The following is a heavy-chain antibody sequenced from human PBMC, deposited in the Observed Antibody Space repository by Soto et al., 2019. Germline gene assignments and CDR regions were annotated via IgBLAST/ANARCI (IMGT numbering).Heavy chain of an antibody. CDR3: VYWVSDHFDF. CDR1: GFIFGNHG. CDR2: INANAIDT. Sequence: EVQLLESGGGLVQPGGSLRLSCAASGFIFGNHGMTWVRQAPGRALEWVSTINANAIDTHYADSVKGRFTISRDNSKSTLALQMNSLRAEDPAIYYCVYWVSDHFDFWGPGTLVTVSS. D-gene: IGHD2-8*01. J-gene: IGHJ4*02. V-gene: IGHV3-23*01.